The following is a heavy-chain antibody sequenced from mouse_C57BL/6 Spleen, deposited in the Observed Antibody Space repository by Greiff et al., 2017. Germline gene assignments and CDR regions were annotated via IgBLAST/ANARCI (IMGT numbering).Heavy chain of an antibody. CDR2: INPSNGGT. D-gene: IGHD1-1*01. V-gene: IGHV1-53*01. CDR1: GYTFTSYW. Sequence: QVQLQQPGTELVKPGASVKLSCKASGYTFTSYWMHWVKQRPGQGLEWIGNINPSNGGTNYNEKFKSKATLTVDKSSSTAYMQLSSLTSEDSAVYYCAREGSTTVVAPYYAMDYWGQGTSVTVSS. CDR3: AREGSTTVVAPYYAMDY. J-gene: IGHJ4*01.